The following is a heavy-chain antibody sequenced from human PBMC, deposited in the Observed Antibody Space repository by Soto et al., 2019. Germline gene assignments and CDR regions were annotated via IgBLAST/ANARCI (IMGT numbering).Heavy chain of an antibody. J-gene: IGHJ6*02. CDR3: ARDLIAVAGTYYYYGMDV. CDR2: INAGNGNT. CDR1: GYTFTSYA. D-gene: IGHD6-19*01. V-gene: IGHV1-3*01. Sequence: GASVKVSCKASGYTFTSYAMHWVRQAPGQRLEWMGWINAGNGNTKYSQKFQGRVTITRDTSASTAYMELSSLRSEDTAVYYCARDLIAVAGTYYYYGMDVWGQGTTVTVSS.